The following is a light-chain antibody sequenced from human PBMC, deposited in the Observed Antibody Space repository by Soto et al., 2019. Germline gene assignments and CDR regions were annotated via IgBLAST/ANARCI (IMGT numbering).Light chain of an antibody. CDR2: DAS. V-gene: IGKV3-15*01. Sequence: IVMTQSPANLCVSPGERATLSWRASQAISDNLAWYQHKPGQPPSLLIYDASTRATGIPARFSGGGSGTEFTLTIRSLQSEDLAVYYCQQYDNWLTGTFGQGSKVDI. CDR3: QQYDNWLTGT. J-gene: IGKJ1*01. CDR1: QAISDN.